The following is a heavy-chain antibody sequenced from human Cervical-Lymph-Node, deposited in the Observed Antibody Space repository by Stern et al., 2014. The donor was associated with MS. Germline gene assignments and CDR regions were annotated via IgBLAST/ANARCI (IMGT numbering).Heavy chain of an antibody. D-gene: IGHD4-17*01. CDR3: VRDNDYDTSFAMDV. J-gene: IGHJ6*02. V-gene: IGHV1-69*06. CDR2: VIPVFGTT. Sequence: QVQLVQSGAEVKEPQSSVKVSCKASGGALINYGISWVRQAPGQGLEWMGGVIPVFGTTSYALRFQGRISIVADNSTNTAYMELSRLTSEDTAVYYCVRDNDYDTSFAMDVWGQGTTVTVSS. CDR1: GGALINYG.